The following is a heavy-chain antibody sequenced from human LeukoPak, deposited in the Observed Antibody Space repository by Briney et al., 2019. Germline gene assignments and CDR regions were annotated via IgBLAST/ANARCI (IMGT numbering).Heavy chain of an antibody. J-gene: IGHJ4*02. Sequence: PGGSLRLSCAASGFTFSNYGIHWVRQAPGKGLEWVAFIRYDGSNKYYADSVKGRFTISRDNSKNTLYLQMNSLRAEDTAVYYCALVTVTTSRNFDYWGQGTLVTVSS. CDR1: GFTFSNYG. V-gene: IGHV3-30*02. D-gene: IGHD4-17*01. CDR3: ALVTVTTSRNFDY. CDR2: IRYDGSNK.